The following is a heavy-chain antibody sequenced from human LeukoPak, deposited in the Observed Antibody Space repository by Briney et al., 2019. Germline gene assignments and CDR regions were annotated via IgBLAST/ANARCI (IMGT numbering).Heavy chain of an antibody. CDR1: GFTFSSYA. D-gene: IGHD6-13*01. J-gene: IGHJ5*02. Sequence: GGSLRLSCAASGFTFSSYAMSWVRQAPGKGLEWVSAISGSGGSTYYADSVKGRLTISRDNSKNTLYLQMNSLRAEDTAVYYCAKQGRGEAAAGAFDPWGQGTLVTVSS. CDR2: ISGSGGST. V-gene: IGHV3-23*01. CDR3: AKQGRGEAAAGAFDP.